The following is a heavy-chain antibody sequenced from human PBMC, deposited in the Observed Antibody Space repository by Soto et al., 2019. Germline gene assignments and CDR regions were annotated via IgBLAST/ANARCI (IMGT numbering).Heavy chain of an antibody. CDR3: ARDRYYDYVWGSYRLYYFDY. CDR1: GFTFSSYA. J-gene: IGHJ4*02. Sequence: QVQLVESGGGVVQPGRSLRLSCAASGFTFSSYAMHWVSQAPGKGLEWVAVISYDGSNKYYADSVKGRFTISRDNSKKTLNLQMNSLRAEDTAVYYCARDRYYDYVWGSYRLYYFDYWGQGTLVTVSS. D-gene: IGHD3-16*02. V-gene: IGHV3-30-3*01. CDR2: ISYDGSNK.